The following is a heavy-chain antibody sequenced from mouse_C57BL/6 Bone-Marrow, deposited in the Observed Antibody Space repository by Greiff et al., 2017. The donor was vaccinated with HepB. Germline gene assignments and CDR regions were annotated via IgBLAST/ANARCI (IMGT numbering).Heavy chain of an antibody. CDR2: IYPSDSET. CDR3: AELARFAY. J-gene: IGHJ3*01. V-gene: IGHV1-61*01. CDR1: GYTFTSYW. Sequence: QVQLQQPGAELVRPGSSVKLSCKASGYTFTSYWMDWVKQRPGQGLEWIGNIYPSDSETHYNQKFKDKATLTVDKSSSTAYMQLSSLTAEDSAVYYCAELARFAYWGQGTLVTVSA.